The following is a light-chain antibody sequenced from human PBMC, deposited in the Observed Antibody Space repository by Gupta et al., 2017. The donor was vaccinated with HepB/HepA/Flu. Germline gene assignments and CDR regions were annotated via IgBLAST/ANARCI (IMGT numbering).Light chain of an antibody. V-gene: IGKV3-15*01. CDR3: QQDNNWRGG. J-gene: IGKJ3*01. CDR2: GAS. CDR1: QSVSSN. Sequence: EIVMTQSPATLSVSPGERATLSCRASQSVSSNLAWYQQKPGQAPRLLIYGASTRATGIPARFSGSGSEIEFTLTISSLQSEDFAVYYCQQDNNWRGGFGHGTKVDIK.